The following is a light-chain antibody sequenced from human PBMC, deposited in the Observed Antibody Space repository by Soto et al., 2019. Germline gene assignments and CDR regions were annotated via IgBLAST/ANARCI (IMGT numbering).Light chain of an antibody. J-gene: IGKJ4*01. Sequence: STLSGSVGDRVTITCRASQTISSWLAWYQQKPGKAPKLLIYKASTLKSGVPSRFSGSGSGTDFTLTISCLQSEDFATYYCQQYYGYPLTFGGGTKVDIK. CDR1: QTISSW. CDR2: KAS. V-gene: IGKV1-5*03. CDR3: QQYYGYPLT.